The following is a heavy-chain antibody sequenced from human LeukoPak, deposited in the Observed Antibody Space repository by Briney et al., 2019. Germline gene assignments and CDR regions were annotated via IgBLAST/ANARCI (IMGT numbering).Heavy chain of an antibody. J-gene: IGHJ6*02. CDR1: GGSFSGYY. CDR3: ARGTWFGEFTNTPGYYYYGMDV. CDR2: INHSGST. D-gene: IGHD3-10*01. V-gene: IGHV4-34*01. Sequence: SETLSLTCAVYGGSFSGYYWSWIRQPPGKGLEWIGEINHSGSTNYNPSLKSRVTISVDTSKNQFSLKLSSVTAADTAVYYCARGTWFGEFTNTPGYYYYGMDVWGQGTTVTVSS.